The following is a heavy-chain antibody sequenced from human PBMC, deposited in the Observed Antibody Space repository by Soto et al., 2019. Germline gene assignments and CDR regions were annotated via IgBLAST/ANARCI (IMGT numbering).Heavy chain of an antibody. CDR3: ATVQFDSSGYYHTPIDY. V-gene: IGHV1-24*01. CDR1: GYTLTELS. D-gene: IGHD3-22*01. J-gene: IGHJ4*02. Sequence: QVQLVQSGAEVKKPGASVKVSCKVSGYTLTELSMHWVRQAPGKGLEWMGGFDPEDGETIYAKKFQGRVTMTDDTSTETAYMELSSLRSEDTAVYYCATVQFDSSGYYHTPIDYWGQGTLVTVSS. CDR2: FDPEDGET.